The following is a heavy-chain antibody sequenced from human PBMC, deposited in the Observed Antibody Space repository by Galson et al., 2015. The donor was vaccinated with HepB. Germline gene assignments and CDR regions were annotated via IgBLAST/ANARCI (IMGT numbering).Heavy chain of an antibody. CDR3: AKEYNSSTYYYYFDY. CDR2: ISYDGRNK. D-gene: IGHD3-22*01. Sequence: SLRLSCAASGFTFKNYGMHWVRQAPGKGLQWVALISYDGRNKYYEDSVKGQFTISRDNSKNILYLQMNSLRAEDTAVYYCAKEYNSSTYYYYFDYWGQGTLVTVSS. V-gene: IGHV3-30*18. J-gene: IGHJ4*02. CDR1: GFTFKNYG.